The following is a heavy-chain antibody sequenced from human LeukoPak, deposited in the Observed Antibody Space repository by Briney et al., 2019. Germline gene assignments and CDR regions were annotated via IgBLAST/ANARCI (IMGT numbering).Heavy chain of an antibody. J-gene: IGHJ4*02. CDR1: GFTFSTYG. D-gene: IGHD6-19*01. V-gene: IGHV3-23*01. CDR2: ISGSGDTT. Sequence: GGSLRLSCAASGFTFSTYGMTWVRQAPGKGLEWVSTISGSGDTTYYADSVKGRFTISRDNSKNTLYLQMNSLRAEDTAVYFCAKGNGWYPFFDYWGQGTLVTVSS. CDR3: AKGNGWYPFFDY.